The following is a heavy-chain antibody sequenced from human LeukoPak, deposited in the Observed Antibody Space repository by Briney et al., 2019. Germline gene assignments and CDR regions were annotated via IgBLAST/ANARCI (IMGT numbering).Heavy chain of an antibody. CDR2: ISGDSNRI. D-gene: IGHD2-21*02. V-gene: IGHV3-43*02. Sequence: GGSLRLSCVASGFTFDEYAMHWVRQIPGKGLEWVIGISGDSNRIDYADSVKGRFTISRDNSKNSLYLQMNSLRTEDTALYYCAKDIHGTGVTAPDYWGQGTLVTVSS. J-gene: IGHJ4*02. CDR3: AKDIHGTGVTAPDY. CDR1: GFTFDEYA.